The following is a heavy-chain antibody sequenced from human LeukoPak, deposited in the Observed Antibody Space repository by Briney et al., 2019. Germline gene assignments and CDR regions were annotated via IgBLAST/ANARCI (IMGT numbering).Heavy chain of an antibody. D-gene: IGHD2-21*02. CDR1: GYTFTSYD. CDR3: ARRVPYCGGDCHHSLHYYYYYMDV. Sequence: ASVKVSCKASGYTFTSYDINWVRQATGQGLEWMGWMNPNSGNTGYAQKFQGRVAMTRNTSISTAYMELSSLRSEDTAVYYCARRVPYCGGDCHHSLHYYYYYMDVWGKGTTVTISS. J-gene: IGHJ6*03. V-gene: IGHV1-8*01. CDR2: MNPNSGNT.